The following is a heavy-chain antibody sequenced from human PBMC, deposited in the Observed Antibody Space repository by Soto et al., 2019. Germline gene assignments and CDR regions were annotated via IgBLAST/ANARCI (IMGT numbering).Heavy chain of an antibody. CDR2: IYHSGST. Sequence: SETLSLTCAVSGYSLSSGYCWGWIRPPPGKGLEWIGSIYHSGSTYYNPSLKSRVTISVDTSKNQFSLKLSSVTAADTAVYYCARDRPYGSGSYYNPIDYWGQGTLVTVSS. D-gene: IGHD3-10*01. CDR3: ARDRPYGSGSYYNPIDY. CDR1: GYSLSSGYC. V-gene: IGHV4-38-2*02. J-gene: IGHJ4*02.